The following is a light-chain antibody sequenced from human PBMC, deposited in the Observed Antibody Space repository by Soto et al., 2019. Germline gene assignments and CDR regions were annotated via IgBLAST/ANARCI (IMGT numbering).Light chain of an antibody. J-gene: IGLJ1*01. CDR1: SSDVGGYNC. CDR3: SSYTTSNTRQIV. CDR2: DVS. Sequence: QSVLTQPASVSGSPGQSSTISCTGTSSDVGGYNCVSWYQHQPGKAPKLLIYDVSNRPSGISNRFSGSKSDNTASLTISGLQPEDEADYYCSSYTTSNTRQIVFGTGTKVTVL. V-gene: IGLV2-14*03.